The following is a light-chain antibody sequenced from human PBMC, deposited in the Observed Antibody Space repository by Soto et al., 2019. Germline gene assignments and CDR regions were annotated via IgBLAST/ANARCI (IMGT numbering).Light chain of an antibody. J-gene: IGKJ4*01. CDR1: QSVGRNF. V-gene: IGKV3-20*01. CDR2: GAS. Sequence: EIVWTQSPGTLSLSPGERTTLSCRASQSVGRNFLAWYQQKPGRAPRLLIHGASYRATGVPDRFSGSGSETDFTLTISRLEPEDFALYYCHQYAASPLTFGGGTKVEIK. CDR3: HQYAASPLT.